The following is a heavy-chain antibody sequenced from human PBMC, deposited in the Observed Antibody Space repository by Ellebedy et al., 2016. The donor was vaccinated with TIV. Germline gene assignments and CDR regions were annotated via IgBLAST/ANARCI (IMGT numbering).Heavy chain of an antibody. J-gene: IGHJ4*02. CDR2: ISADGVNT. D-gene: IGHD1-26*01. V-gene: IGHV3-23*01. CDR3: AKGSSSGFTYDRVGFEY. Sequence: GGSLRLSCAASGFTFSSFAMHWVRQAPGKGLEWLSVISADGVNTYHAGSVKGRFTITRDNSKNTLYLQMSRLNAEDTAVYYCAKGSSSGFTYDRVGFEYWGQGTLVTVSS. CDR1: GFTFSSFA.